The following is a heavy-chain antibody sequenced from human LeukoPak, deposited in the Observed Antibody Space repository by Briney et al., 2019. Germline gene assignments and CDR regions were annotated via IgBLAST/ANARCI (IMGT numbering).Heavy chain of an antibody. CDR2: ISYDGSNK. CDR1: GFTFSSYA. CDR3: AKEDYGGNSVLKDA. J-gene: IGHJ5*02. V-gene: IGHV3-30*04. Sequence: PGGSLRLSCAASGFTFSSYAMHWVRQAPGKGLEWVAVISYDGSNKYYADSVKGRFTISRDNSKNTLYLQMNSLRAEDTAVYYCAKEDYGGNSVLKDAWGQGTLVTVSS. D-gene: IGHD4-23*01.